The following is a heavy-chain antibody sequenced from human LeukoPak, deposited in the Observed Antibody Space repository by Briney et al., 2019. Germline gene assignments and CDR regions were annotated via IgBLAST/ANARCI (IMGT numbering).Heavy chain of an antibody. CDR3: AKLGEFSSSSIMFRDYYYYMDV. CDR2: ISVRGNT. CDR1: GFTFSSYW. Sequence: AGSLRLSCAASGFTFSSYWMSWVRQAGGKGLEWVSAISVRGNTYQADSVKGRFTISRDSSKNTLDIQMNRLRAEDAAVYYCAKLGEFSSSSIMFRDYYYYMDVWGKGTTVSVS. D-gene: IGHD6-6*01. V-gene: IGHV3-23*01. J-gene: IGHJ6*03.